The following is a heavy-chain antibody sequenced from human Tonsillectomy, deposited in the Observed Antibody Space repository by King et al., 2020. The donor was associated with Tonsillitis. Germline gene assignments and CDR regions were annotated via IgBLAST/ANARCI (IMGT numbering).Heavy chain of an antibody. V-gene: IGHV1-18*04. CDR2: ISPHNGNT. Sequence: QLVQSGAEVKKPGASVKVSCKASGYTFTSYGIGWVRQAPGQGLEWMGWISPHNGNTNYAQKVQGRVTMTTDTSTSTVYMELRSLRSDDTAVYYCARGHIAVVGTGFDYWGQGTLVTVSS. D-gene: IGHD6-19*01. CDR1: GYTFTSYG. J-gene: IGHJ4*02. CDR3: ARGHIAVVGTGFDY.